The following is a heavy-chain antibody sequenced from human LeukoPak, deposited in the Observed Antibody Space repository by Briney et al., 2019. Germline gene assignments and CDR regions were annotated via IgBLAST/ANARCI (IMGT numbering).Heavy chain of an antibody. CDR2: SGST. Sequence: SETLSLTCTVSGGSISSGGYYWSWIRQPPGKGLEWIGSGSTYYNPSLKSRVTISVDTSKNQFSLKLSSVTAADTAVYFCASPRGDDSGGYYTWYFHHWGQGILVTVSS. J-gene: IGHJ1*01. D-gene: IGHD3-22*01. CDR1: GGSISSGGYY. V-gene: IGHV4-30-2*01. CDR3: ASPRGDDSGGYYTWYFHH.